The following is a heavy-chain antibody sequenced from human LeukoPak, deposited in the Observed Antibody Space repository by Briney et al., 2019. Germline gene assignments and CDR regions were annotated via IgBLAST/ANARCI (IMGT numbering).Heavy chain of an antibody. Sequence: GGSLRLSCAASGFTFSSYGMHWVRQAPGKGLEWVAVISYDGSNKYYADSVKGRFTISRDNSKNTLYLQMNSLRVEDTAVYYCAKSREMATIDDYFDYWGQGTLVTVSS. CDR1: GFTFSSYG. CDR2: ISYDGSNK. J-gene: IGHJ4*02. D-gene: IGHD5-24*01. CDR3: AKSREMATIDDYFDY. V-gene: IGHV3-30*18.